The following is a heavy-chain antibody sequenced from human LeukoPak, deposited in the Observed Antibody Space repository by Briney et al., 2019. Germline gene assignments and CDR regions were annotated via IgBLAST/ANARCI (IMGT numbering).Heavy chain of an antibody. CDR2: IIPIFGTA. J-gene: IGHJ6*02. V-gene: IGHV1-69*13. CDR1: GYTFTSYG. Sequence: ASVKVSCKASGYTFTSYGISWVRQAPGQGLEWMGGIIPIFGTANYAQKFQGRVTITADESTSTAYMELSSLRSEDTAVYYCARDLPGVGATTNYYYGMDVWGQGTTVTVSS. D-gene: IGHD1-26*01. CDR3: ARDLPGVGATTNYYYGMDV.